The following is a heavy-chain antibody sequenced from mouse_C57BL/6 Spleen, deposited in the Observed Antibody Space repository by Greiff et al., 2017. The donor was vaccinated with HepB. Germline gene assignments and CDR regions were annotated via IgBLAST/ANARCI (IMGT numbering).Heavy chain of an antibody. CDR2: INYDGSST. D-gene: IGHD1-1*01. CDR1: GFTFSDYY. V-gene: IGHV5-16*02. Sequence: EVQVVDSEGGLVQPGSSMKLSCTASGFTFSDYYMAWVRQVPEKGLEWVANINYDGSSTYYLDSLKSRFIISRDNAKNILYLQMSSLKSEDTATYYCARRTTVVAWYFDVWGTGTTVTVSS. CDR3: ARRTTVVAWYFDV. J-gene: IGHJ1*03.